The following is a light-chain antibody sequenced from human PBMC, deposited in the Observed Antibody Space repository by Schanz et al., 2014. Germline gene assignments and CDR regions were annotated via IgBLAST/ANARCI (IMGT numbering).Light chain of an antibody. Sequence: QSVLTQPPSASAAPGQKVTISCSGSISNIGNNYVCWYQQLPATAPKLLIYDSNKRFSGIPDRFSCSKSGTSATLATSALRSDDDAAYYCAAWDESMSVRVFGAGTKLTVL. J-gene: IGLJ1*01. CDR1: ISNIGNNY. CDR2: DSN. V-gene: IGLV1-51*01. CDR3: AAWDESMSVRV.